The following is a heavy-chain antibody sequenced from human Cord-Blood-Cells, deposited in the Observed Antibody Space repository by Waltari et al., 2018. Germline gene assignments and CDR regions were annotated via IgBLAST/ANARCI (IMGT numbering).Heavy chain of an antibody. J-gene: IGHJ4*02. D-gene: IGHD6-13*01. CDR2: IKQDGSEK. CDR1: GFTFSSYW. CDR3: AREGRLSIAAAVY. Sequence: EVQLVESGGGLVQPGGSLRLSCAASGFTFSSYWMSWFRQAPGKGLEWVANIKQDGSEKYYVDSVKGRFTISRDNAKNSLYLQMNSLRAEDTAVYYCAREGRLSIAAAVYWGQGTLVTVSS. V-gene: IGHV3-7*01.